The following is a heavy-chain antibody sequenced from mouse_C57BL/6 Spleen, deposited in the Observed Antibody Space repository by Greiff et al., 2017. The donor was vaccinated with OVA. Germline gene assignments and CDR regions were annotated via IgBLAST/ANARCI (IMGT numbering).Heavy chain of an antibody. V-gene: IGHV5-6*01. Sequence: EVNVVESGGDLVKPGGSLKLSCAASGFTFSSYGMSWVRQTPDKRLEWVATISSGGSYTYDPDSVKGRFTISRDNAKNTLYLQMSSLKSEDTAMYYCARHTTSEAMDYWGQGTSVTVSS. J-gene: IGHJ4*01. CDR2: ISSGGSYT. D-gene: IGHD4-1*02. CDR3: ARHTTSEAMDY. CDR1: GFTFSSYG.